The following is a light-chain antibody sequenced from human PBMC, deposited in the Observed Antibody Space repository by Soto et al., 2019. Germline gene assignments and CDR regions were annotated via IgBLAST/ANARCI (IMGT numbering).Light chain of an antibody. V-gene: IGKV3-15*01. CDR3: QQYNNWTLT. J-gene: IGKJ4*01. Sequence: IVMTQSPATLTVSPGERATLSCSASQSVSGNLAWYQQKPGQPPRLLIYGASTRATGIPARLSVSGSGTEFTLTNSSLQSEDFAVYYCQQYNNWTLTLGGGTKVEIK. CDR2: GAS. CDR1: QSVSGN.